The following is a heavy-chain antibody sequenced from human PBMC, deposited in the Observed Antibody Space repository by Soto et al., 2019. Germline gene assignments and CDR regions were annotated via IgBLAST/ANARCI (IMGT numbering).Heavy chain of an antibody. Sequence: QVELQESGPGLVKPSQTLSLTCTVSGGSISSGGYYWSWVRHHPGKGLEWIGYIYDGGSTYYNPCLKSRVTISVDTSKNQSSLKLSSVTAADTAVYYCASQATGWYPAYWGQGTLVTVSS. CDR1: GGSISSGGYY. CDR2: IYDGGST. CDR3: ASQATGWYPAY. J-gene: IGHJ4*02. V-gene: IGHV4-31*03. D-gene: IGHD6-19*01.